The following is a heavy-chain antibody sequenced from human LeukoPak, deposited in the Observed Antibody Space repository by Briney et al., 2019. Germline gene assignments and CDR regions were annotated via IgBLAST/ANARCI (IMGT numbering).Heavy chain of an antibody. D-gene: IGHD1-26*01. CDR3: ARADRLDGSPYLIGP. Sequence: ASVKVSCKTSGYSFTDYYMHWVRQAPGQGLEWMGWINPNSGGTGTAQKFQGRTTMTRDTSITTVYMEVSWLTSDDTAIYYCARADRLDGSPYLIGPWGQGTLVTVSS. J-gene: IGHJ5*02. CDR2: INPNSGGT. V-gene: IGHV1-2*02. CDR1: GYSFTDYY.